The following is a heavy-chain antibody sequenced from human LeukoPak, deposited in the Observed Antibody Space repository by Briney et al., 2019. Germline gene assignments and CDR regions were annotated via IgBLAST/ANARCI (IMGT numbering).Heavy chain of an antibody. CDR2: IYYSGST. J-gene: IGHJ4*02. CDR1: GGSISSSSYY. CDR3: ARLSSGYSSGWYTPFDY. V-gene: IGHV4-61*05. Sequence: PSETLSLTCTVPGGSISSSSYYWGWIRQPPGKGLEWIGYIYYSGSTNYNPSLKSRVTISVDTSKNQFSLKLSSVTAADTAVYYCARLSSGYSSGWYTPFDYWGQGTLVTVSS. D-gene: IGHD6-19*01.